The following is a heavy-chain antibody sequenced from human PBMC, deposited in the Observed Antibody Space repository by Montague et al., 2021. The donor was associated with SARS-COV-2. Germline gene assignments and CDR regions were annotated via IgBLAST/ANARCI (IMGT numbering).Heavy chain of an antibody. CDR1: GGSISDSNFH. CDR2: LYYSGAT. Sequence: SETLSLTCTVSGGSISDSNFHWGWIRQPPGKGLEWIGTLYYSGATYYNPFIKSRVTTSMDTSKNQCSLKLTSAIAADTAVYYGARLRGGTPGEHWGQGALVTVSS. V-gene: IGHV4-39*07. CDR3: ARLRGGTPGEH. D-gene: IGHD2-21*01. J-gene: IGHJ4*02.